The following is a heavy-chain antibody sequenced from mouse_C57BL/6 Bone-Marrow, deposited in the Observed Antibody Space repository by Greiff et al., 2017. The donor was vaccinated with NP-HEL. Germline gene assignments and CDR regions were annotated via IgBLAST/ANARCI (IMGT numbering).Heavy chain of an antibody. CDR2: IYPYNGVS. CDR3: ADGEGAYAMDY. D-gene: IGHD2-3*01. CDR1: GYSFTGYY. Sequence: VQLQQSGPELVKPGASVKISCKASGYSFTGYYMHWVKQSHGNILEWIGYIYPYNGVSSYNQKFKGKATLTVDKSSSTAYMEHRSLTSEDSAVYYCADGEGAYAMDYWGQGTSVTVSS. V-gene: IGHV1-31*01. J-gene: IGHJ4*01.